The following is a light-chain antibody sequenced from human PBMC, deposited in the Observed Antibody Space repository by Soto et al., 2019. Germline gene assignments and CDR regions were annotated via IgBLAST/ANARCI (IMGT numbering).Light chain of an antibody. V-gene: IGLV1-47*02. CDR3: AAWDDSLSGWV. Sequence: QSVLTQPPSASGTPGQRVTISCSGSRSNIGSNSVHWYQQLPGTAPKLLIYSNNQRPSGVPDRFSGSKSGTSASLAISGLRSEDEADYYCAAWDDSLSGWVFGGGTKVTVL. J-gene: IGLJ3*02. CDR1: RSNIGSNS. CDR2: SNN.